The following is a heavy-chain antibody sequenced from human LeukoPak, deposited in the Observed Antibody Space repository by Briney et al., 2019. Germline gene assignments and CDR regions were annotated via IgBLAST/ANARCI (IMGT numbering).Heavy chain of an antibody. J-gene: IGHJ5*02. D-gene: IGHD2-15*01. CDR3: ARRLGYCSGGTCS. Sequence: GGSLRLSCAASGFTFSTNYMSWVRQAPGKGLEWVSVIYSGGSTYYSESVKGRFTISRDNSKNTLYLQMNSLRAEDTAVYYCARRLGYCSGGTCSWGQGTLVTVSS. CDR1: GFTFSTNY. V-gene: IGHV3-53*01. CDR2: IYSGGST.